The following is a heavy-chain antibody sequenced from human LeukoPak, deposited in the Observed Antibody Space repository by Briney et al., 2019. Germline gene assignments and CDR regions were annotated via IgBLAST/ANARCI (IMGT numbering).Heavy chain of an antibody. V-gene: IGHV1-8*01. Sequence: ASVKVSCKASGYTFTSYDINWVRQATGQGLEWMGWMNPNSGNTGYAQKFQGRVTMTRNTSISTAHMELSSLRSEDTAVYYCARVVAVAGRGLPGYWGQGTLVTVSS. D-gene: IGHD6-19*01. CDR2: MNPNSGNT. CDR3: ARVVAVAGRGLPGY. J-gene: IGHJ4*02. CDR1: GYTFTSYD.